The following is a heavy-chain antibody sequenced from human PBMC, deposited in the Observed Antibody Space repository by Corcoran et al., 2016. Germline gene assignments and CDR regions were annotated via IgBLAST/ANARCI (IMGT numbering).Heavy chain of an antibody. CDR2: IIPIFGTA. CDR1: GGTFSSYA. V-gene: IGHV1-69*06. D-gene: IGHD2-2*01. Sequence: QVQLVQSGAEVKKPGSSVKVSCKASGGTFSSYAISWVRQAPGQGLEWMGGIIPIFGTANYAQKFQGRVTITADKSTSTDYMELSSLRSEDTAVYYCARGGVYWSSTSYGVCYYGMDVWGQGTTVTVSS. J-gene: IGHJ6*02. CDR3: ARGGVYWSSTSYGVCYYGMDV.